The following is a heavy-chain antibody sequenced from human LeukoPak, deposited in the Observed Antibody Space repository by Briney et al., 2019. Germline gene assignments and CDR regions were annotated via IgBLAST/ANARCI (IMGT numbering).Heavy chain of an antibody. J-gene: IGHJ4*02. CDR3: ARSYSYDDSGYHRPVDY. V-gene: IGHV3-53*01. CDR1: GITDSSNY. Sequence: GGSLRLSCAASGITDSSNYMNWVRQAPGKGQEWVSVIHSGGSTLYADSVKGRFTLSRDNSKNTVYLQMNSLRVEDTAVYYCARSYSYDDSGYHRPVDYWGRGTLVTVSS. D-gene: IGHD3-22*01. CDR2: IHSGGST.